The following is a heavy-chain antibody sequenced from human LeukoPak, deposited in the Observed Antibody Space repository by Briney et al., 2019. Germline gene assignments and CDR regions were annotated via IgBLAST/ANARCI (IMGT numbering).Heavy chain of an antibody. Sequence: GRSLRLSCAASGFTVSSNYMSWVRHAPGKGLEWVSVIYSGGSTYYADSVKGRFTISRDNSKNTLYLQMNSLRAEDTAVYYCARTLAYPSYYYYGMDVWGQGTTVTVSS. CDR3: ARTLAYPSYYYYGMDV. CDR1: GFTVSSNY. V-gene: IGHV3-66*01. J-gene: IGHJ6*02. D-gene: IGHD2-2*02. CDR2: IYSGGST.